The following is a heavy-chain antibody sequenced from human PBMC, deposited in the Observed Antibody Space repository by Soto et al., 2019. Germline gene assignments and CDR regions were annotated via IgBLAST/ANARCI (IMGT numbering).Heavy chain of an antibody. V-gene: IGHV3-11*01. CDR2: ISDSGNII. J-gene: IGHJ5*02. Sequence: PGGSLRLSCAASGFTFSDYYMSWIRQAPGRGLEWVAYISDSGNIIYYADSVQGRFTVSRDNAKNSLYLQMNSLSAEDTAVYYCARRTRGAGWFDPWGQGTLVTVSS. CDR3: ARRTRGAGWFDP. D-gene: IGHD6-19*01. CDR1: GFTFSDYY.